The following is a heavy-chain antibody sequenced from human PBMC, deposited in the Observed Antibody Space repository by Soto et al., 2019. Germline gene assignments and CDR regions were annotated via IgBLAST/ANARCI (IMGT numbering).Heavy chain of an antibody. D-gene: IGHD3-10*01. CDR2: FDPEDGET. V-gene: IGHV1-24*01. J-gene: IGHJ4*02. CDR1: GYTLTELS. Sequence: ASVKVSCKVSGYTLTELSMHWVRQAPGKGLEWMGGFDPEDGETIYAQKFQGRVTMTEDTSTDTAYMELSSLRSEDTAVYYCATDRTYYYGSGSYYPFDYWGLGTLVTVSS. CDR3: ATDRTYYYGSGSYYPFDY.